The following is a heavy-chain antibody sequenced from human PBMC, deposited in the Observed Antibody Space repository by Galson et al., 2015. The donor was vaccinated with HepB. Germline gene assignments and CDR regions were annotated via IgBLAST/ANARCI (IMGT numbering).Heavy chain of an antibody. CDR2: IDPSDSYT. V-gene: IGHV5-10-1*01. D-gene: IGHD3-10*01. J-gene: IGHJ4*02. CDR1: GYSFTSYW. Sequence: QSGAEVKKPGESLRISCKGSGYSFTSYWISWVRQMPGKGLEWMGRIDPSDSYTNYSPSFQGHVTISADKSISTAYLQWSSLKASDTAMYYCARHGPGGFGELLAPFDYWGQGTLVTVSS. CDR3: ARHGPGGFGELLAPFDY.